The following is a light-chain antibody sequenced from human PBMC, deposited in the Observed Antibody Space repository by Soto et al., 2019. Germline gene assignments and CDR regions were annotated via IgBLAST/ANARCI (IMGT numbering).Light chain of an antibody. V-gene: IGLV2-8*01. CDR2: EVV. CDR3: KSYAGSNTYV. J-gene: IGLJ1*01. CDR1: KNDIGVYDF. Sequence: ALTQPPSASGSPGQSVTIFCTGTKNDIGVYDFVSWYQHHPGKAPRLIIYEVVQRPSGVPDRFSGSKSGNTASLTVSGLQAADEADYFCKSYAGSNTYVFGSGTKVTVL.